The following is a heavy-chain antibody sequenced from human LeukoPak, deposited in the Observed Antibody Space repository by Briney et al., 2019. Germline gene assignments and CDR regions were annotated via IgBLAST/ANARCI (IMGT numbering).Heavy chain of an antibody. CDR1: GYTFTSYG. Sequence: GASVKVSRKASGYTFTSYGISWVRQAPGQGLEWMGWISAYNGNTNYAQKLQGRVTMTTDTSTSTAYMEPRSLRSDDTAMYYCARSASCHRRSTSCSSRLFDYWGQGTLVTVSS. D-gene: IGHD2-2*01. V-gene: IGHV1-18*01. J-gene: IGHJ4*02. CDR2: ISAYNGNT. CDR3: ARSASCHRRSTSCSSRLFDY.